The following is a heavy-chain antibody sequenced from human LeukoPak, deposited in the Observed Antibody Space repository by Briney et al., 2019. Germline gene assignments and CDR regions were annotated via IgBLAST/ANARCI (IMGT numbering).Heavy chain of an antibody. Sequence: GGSLRLSCAASGFTFSSYSMNWVRQAPGKGLEWVSYISGSGSTIYYADSVKGRFTISRDNAKNSLYLQMNSLRAEDTAVYYCARILAGGSGWYEGFDYWGQGTLVTVSS. V-gene: IGHV3-48*04. D-gene: IGHD6-19*01. CDR3: ARILAGGSGWYEGFDY. CDR1: GFTFSSYS. J-gene: IGHJ4*02. CDR2: ISGSGSTI.